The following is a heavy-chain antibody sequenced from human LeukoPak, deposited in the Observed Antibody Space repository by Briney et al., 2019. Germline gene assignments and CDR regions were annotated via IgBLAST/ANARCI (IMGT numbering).Heavy chain of an antibody. Sequence: SETLSLSCTVSGYSISSGYYWGWIRQPPGKGLEWIASISRSGSTYYSPSLRSRVTISVDTSKNQFSLKLSSVTAADTAVYYCARDHTGNDAFDIWGQGTMVTVSS. CDR3: ARDHTGNDAFDI. CDR2: ISRSGST. J-gene: IGHJ3*02. D-gene: IGHD4-17*01. V-gene: IGHV4-38-2*02. CDR1: GYSISSGYY.